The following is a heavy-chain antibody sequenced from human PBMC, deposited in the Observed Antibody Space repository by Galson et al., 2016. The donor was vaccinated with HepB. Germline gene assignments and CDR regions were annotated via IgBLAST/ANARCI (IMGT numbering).Heavy chain of an antibody. J-gene: IGHJ6*04. V-gene: IGHV4-39*01. Sequence: SGTLSLTCTVSGASISSSSYYWGWIRQPPGKGLEWIGNIYYSGRTYYNPSLKSRVTISVDTTKNQFSLKLSSVTAADTAVYYCAILGQLVTPGYQYYGMDVWGKGTTVTVSS. D-gene: IGHD6-6*01. CDR3: AILGQLVTPGYQYYGMDV. CDR2: IYYSGRT. CDR1: GASISSSSYY.